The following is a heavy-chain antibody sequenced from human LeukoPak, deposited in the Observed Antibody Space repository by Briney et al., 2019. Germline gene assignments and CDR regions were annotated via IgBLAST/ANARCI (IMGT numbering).Heavy chain of an antibody. CDR1: GYSFTPYW. Sequence: GESLKISCKGSGYSFTPYWIGWVRQMPEKGLEWMGIIYPGDSDSRYSPSFQGQVTISVDKSINTAYLQWSRLKASDTAMYYCARPGRDVYKWAVDYWGQGTLVTVSS. D-gene: IGHD5-24*01. J-gene: IGHJ4*02. CDR3: ARPGRDVYKWAVDY. V-gene: IGHV5-51*01. CDR2: IYPGDSDS.